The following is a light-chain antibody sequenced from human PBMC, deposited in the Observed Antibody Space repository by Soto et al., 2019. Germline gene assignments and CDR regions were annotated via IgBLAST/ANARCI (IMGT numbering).Light chain of an antibody. J-gene: IGKJ2*01. CDR3: QQSYSSPYT. CDR1: QNIESY. CDR2: AAS. Sequence: DIQMTQSPSSLSASVGDRVTISCRTSQNIESYLNWYQQKPGKAPKLLIYAASDLQGGVPSRFSGRGSGTDFTLSIRSLQPEDFAIYYCQQSYSSPYTFGQGTKLEIK. V-gene: IGKV1-39*01.